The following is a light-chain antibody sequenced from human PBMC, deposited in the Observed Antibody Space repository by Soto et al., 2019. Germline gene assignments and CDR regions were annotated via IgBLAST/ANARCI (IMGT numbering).Light chain of an antibody. J-gene: IGKJ5*01. CDR1: QSLSGSY. Sequence: EIVLTQSPGTLSLSPGERATLSCRATQSLSGSYLAWYHQKPGQAPRLLIYAASSRSTGIPGGFSGSGSGTDVALTISRLEAEDFAVYVCQHDGTSPITFVQVTRLETK. CDR2: AAS. CDR3: QHDGTSPIT. V-gene: IGKV3-20*01.